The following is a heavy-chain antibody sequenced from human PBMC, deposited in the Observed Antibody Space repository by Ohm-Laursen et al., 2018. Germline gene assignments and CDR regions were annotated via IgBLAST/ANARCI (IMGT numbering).Heavy chain of an antibody. V-gene: IGHV3-49*03. Sequence: LSLTCAVYGGSFSGYYWSWIRQPPGKGLEWVGFIRSKPNGGTTEYAASVKGGFTILRDDSKSIAYLQMNSLKTEDTAMYYCTREGAAAGSKFDYWGQGTLVTVSS. J-gene: IGHJ4*02. CDR2: IRSKPNGGTT. D-gene: IGHD6-13*01. CDR1: GGSFSGYY. CDR3: TREGAAAGSKFDY.